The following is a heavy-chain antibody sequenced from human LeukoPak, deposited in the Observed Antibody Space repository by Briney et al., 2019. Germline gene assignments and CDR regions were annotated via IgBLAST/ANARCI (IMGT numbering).Heavy chain of an antibody. CDR3: ARQLNVGINWFDP. CDR2: IYPDDSDT. Sequence: GESLKISCKGSGYTFSSYWIGWVRQMPGKGLEWMGIIYPDDSDTRYTPSFQGQVTISADKSISTAYLEWSSLKAPDTAMYYCARQLNVGINWFDPWGQGTLVTVSS. D-gene: IGHD7-27*01. CDR1: GYTFSSYW. J-gene: IGHJ5*02. V-gene: IGHV5-51*01.